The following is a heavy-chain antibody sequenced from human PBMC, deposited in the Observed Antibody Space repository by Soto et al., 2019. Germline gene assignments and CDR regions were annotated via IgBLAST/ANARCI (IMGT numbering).Heavy chain of an antibody. D-gene: IGHD2-15*01. V-gene: IGHV4-4*02. CDR1: GGSISSSNW. J-gene: IGHJ4*02. CDR3: AGEVIAGHNY. Sequence: QVQLQESGPGLVKPSGTLSLTCAVSGGSISSSNWWSWVRQPPGKGLEWIGEIYASGSTNYNPSLKSRVTTSLDKSWTQFSLKLRSLTAADTAVYYCAGEVIAGHNYWGQGTLVTVSS. CDR2: IYASGST.